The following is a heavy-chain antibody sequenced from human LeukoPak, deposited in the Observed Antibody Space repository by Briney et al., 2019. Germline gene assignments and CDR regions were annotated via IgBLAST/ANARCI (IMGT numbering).Heavy chain of an antibody. D-gene: IGHD3-16*02. Sequence: ASVKVSCNASGYTFTSYYMHWVRQAPGQGLEWMGIINPSGGSTSYAQKFQGRVTMTTDTSTSTAYMELRSLRSDDTAVYYCARAGYDYVWGSYPFDYWGQGTLVTVSS. V-gene: IGHV1-46*01. CDR2: INPSGGST. CDR1: GYTFTSYY. CDR3: ARAGYDYVWGSYPFDY. J-gene: IGHJ4*02.